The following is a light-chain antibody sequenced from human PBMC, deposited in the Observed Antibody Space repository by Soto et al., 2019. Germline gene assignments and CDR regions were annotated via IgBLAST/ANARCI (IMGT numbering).Light chain of an antibody. CDR1: TSDVGRCKF. V-gene: IGLV2-14*01. J-gene: IGLJ2*01. CDR3: GSSTDTDTLVI. Sequence: QSALTQPASVSGSPGQSITISCTGTTSDVGRCKFVSWYQHHPGKAPKLLIFEVTNRPSGVSSRFSGSKSGNTASLTISGLQTEDEATYYCGSSTDTDTLVIFGGGTKVTVL. CDR2: EVT.